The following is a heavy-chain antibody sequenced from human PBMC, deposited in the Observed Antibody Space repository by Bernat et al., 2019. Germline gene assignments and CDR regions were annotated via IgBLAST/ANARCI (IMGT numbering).Heavy chain of an antibody. J-gene: IGHJ4*02. D-gene: IGHD3-10*01. Sequence: QVQLQQWGAGLLKPSETLSLTCAVYGGSFSGYYWTWVRQSPGKGLEWIGEINHSGSTNYNPYLKSRVTISVDSSKNQFSLKLSSVTAADTAVYYCAGGASSSAFAFDFWGQGTPVTVSS. V-gene: IGHV4-34*01. CDR2: INHSGST. CDR3: AGGASSSAFAFDF. CDR1: GGSFSGYY.